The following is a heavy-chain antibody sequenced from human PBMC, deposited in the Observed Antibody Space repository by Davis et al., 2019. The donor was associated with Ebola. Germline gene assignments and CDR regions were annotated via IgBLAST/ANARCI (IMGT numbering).Heavy chain of an antibody. V-gene: IGHV4-61*01. CDR2: IYYSGST. CDR1: DSSISSDNY. Sequence: SETLSLTCTVSDSSISSDNYWGWIRQPPGKGLEWIGYIYYSGSTNYNPSLKSRVTISVDTSKNQFSLKLSSVTAADTAVYYCARLPAMVLRGAFDIWGQGTMVTVSS. D-gene: IGHD5-18*01. J-gene: IGHJ3*02. CDR3: ARLPAMVLRGAFDI.